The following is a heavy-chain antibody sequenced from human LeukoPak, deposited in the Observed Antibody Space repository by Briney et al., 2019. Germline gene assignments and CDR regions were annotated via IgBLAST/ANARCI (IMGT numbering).Heavy chain of an antibody. Sequence: PSETLSLTCAVSGYSISSGYYWGWIRQPPGKGLEWIGSIYHSGSTYYNPSLKSRVTISVDTSKNQFSLKLSSVTAADTAVYYCVRDSSVYVWGTLEYLQHWGQGTLVTVSS. CDR2: IYHSGST. CDR1: GYSISSGYY. CDR3: VRDSSVYVWGTLEYLQH. J-gene: IGHJ1*01. D-gene: IGHD3-16*01. V-gene: IGHV4-38-2*02.